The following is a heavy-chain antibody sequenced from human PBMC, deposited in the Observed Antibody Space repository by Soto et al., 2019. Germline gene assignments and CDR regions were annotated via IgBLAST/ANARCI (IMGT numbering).Heavy chain of an antibody. CDR2: ISDTGSSH. V-gene: IGHV3-30*18. D-gene: IGHD2-2*01. CDR1: GFTFISYG. CDR3: AKDRGGDCPDNSCYFGADY. J-gene: IGHJ4*02. Sequence: GWSLRLSCVCSGFTFISYGMHWVRQAPGKGLECVAVISDTGSSHYYAASVEGRFTISRENSKNTLSLHMDRLRVEDTAVYYCAKDRGGDCPDNSCYFGADYWGQGTPVTVSS.